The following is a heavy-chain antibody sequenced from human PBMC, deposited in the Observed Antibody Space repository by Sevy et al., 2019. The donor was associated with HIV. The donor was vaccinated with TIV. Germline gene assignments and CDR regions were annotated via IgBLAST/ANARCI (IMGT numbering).Heavy chain of an antibody. J-gene: IGHJ6*02. Sequence: GGCLRLSCAASGFTFSSYEMNWVRQAPGKGLEWVSYISSSGSTIYYADSVKGRFTISRDNAKNSLYLQMNSLRAEDTAVYYCARGDSSSVKKRYYYYGMDVWGQGTTVTVSS. CDR1: GFTFSSYE. D-gene: IGHD6-13*01. CDR3: ARGDSSSVKKRYYYYGMDV. CDR2: ISSSGSTI. V-gene: IGHV3-48*03.